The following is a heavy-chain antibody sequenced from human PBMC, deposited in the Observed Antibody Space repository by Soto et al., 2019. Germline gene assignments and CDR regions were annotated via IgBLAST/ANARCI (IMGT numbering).Heavy chain of an antibody. D-gene: IGHD2-2*01. J-gene: IGHJ5*02. CDR2: ISAYNGNT. Sequence: QVQLVQSGAEVKKPGASVKVSCKASGYTFTSYGISWVRQAPGQGLEWMGWISAYNGNTNYAQKLQCRVTMTTDTSTSTAYMELRSLRSDDTAVYYCARDGDIVVVPAAVEGGGFDPWGQGTLVTVSS. CDR1: GYTFTSYG. CDR3: ARDGDIVVVPAAVEGGGFDP. V-gene: IGHV1-18*01.